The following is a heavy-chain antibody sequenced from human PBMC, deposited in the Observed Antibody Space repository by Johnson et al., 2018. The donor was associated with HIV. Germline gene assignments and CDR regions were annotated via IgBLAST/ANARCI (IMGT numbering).Heavy chain of an antibody. J-gene: IGHJ3*02. Sequence: QVQLVESGGGVVQTGRSLRLSCAASGFTFSDYYMSWIRQAPGKGLEWFSYISSSGSTIYYADSVKGRFTISRDNAKNSMYLQMNILRAEDTAVYYCARVGGAAAPDAFDIWGQGTMVTVSS. CDR2: ISSSGSTI. CDR1: GFTFSDYY. CDR3: ARVGGAAAPDAFDI. V-gene: IGHV3-11*04. D-gene: IGHD2-2*01.